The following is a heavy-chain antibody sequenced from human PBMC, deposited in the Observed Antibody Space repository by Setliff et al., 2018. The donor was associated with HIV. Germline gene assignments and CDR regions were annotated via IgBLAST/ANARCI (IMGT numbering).Heavy chain of an antibody. J-gene: IGHJ4*02. D-gene: IGHD3-22*01. CDR3: ARLHYDSRGYYHPY. CDR2: VYYSGNT. CDR1: GGSFSGYY. Sequence: SETLSLTCDVYGGSFSGYYWSWIRQSPGKGLEWIGYVYYSGNTNYNPSLQSRVTISVDASRNQFYLKLSSVTAADTAVYYCARLHYDSRGYYHPYWGQGTLVTVSS. V-gene: IGHV4-59*01.